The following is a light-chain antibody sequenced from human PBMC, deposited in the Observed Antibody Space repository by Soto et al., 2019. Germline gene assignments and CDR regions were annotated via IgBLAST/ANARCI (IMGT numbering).Light chain of an antibody. V-gene: IGKV1-39*01. CDR1: QTISTY. Sequence: DIQMTQSPSPLSASVGYRVTITFLASQTISTYLNWYQQKPGKAPKLLIYGASSLQSGVPSRFSGSGSGTDFTLTISSLQPEDFGTYYCQQSFSTPRTFGQGTKVDIK. CDR2: GAS. CDR3: QQSFSTPRT. J-gene: IGKJ1*01.